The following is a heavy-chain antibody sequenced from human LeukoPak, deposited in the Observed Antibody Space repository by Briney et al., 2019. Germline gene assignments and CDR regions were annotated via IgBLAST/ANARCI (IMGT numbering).Heavy chain of an antibody. CDR2: ISAYNGNT. V-gene: IGHV1-18*01. D-gene: IGHD5-24*01. CDR3: ARDPAARWLQSPFYY. CDR1: VYTFTSYG. J-gene: IGHJ4*02. Sequence: ASVKVSCKASVYTFTSYGISWVRQAPGQGLEWMGWISAYNGNTNYAQKLQGRVTMTTDTSTSTAYMELRSLRSDDTAVYYCARDPAARWLQSPFYYWGQGTLVTVSS.